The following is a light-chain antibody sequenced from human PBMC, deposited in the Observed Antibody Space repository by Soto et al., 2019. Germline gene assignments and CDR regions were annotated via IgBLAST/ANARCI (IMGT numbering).Light chain of an antibody. CDR3: QQYDPCYT. J-gene: IGKJ2*01. CDR2: DAS. CDR1: ETIGYKY. Sequence: EIVLTQFPGTLSLSPRERATLSCRASETIGYKYLAWYQQKPGLAPTLLMYDASTRAPGIPDRFSGSGSGTDFTLTLSRLEPGDFAVYYCQQYDPCYTFGPGTKLEI. V-gene: IGKV3-20*01.